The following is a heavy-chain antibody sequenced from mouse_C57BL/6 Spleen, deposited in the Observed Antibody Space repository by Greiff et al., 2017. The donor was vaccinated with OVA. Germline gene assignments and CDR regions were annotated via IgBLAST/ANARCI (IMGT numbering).Heavy chain of an antibody. CDR1: GFTFSDYY. J-gene: IGHJ4*01. CDR3: ARKGPSAMDD. CDR2: ISNGGGST. Sequence: EVKLMESGGGLVQPGGSLKLSCAASGFTFSDYYMYWVRQTPEKRLEWVAYISNGGGSTYYPDTVKGRFTISRDNAKNTLYLQMSRLESEDTAMYYCARKGPSAMDDWGQGTSVTVSS. V-gene: IGHV5-12*01. D-gene: IGHD3-3*01.